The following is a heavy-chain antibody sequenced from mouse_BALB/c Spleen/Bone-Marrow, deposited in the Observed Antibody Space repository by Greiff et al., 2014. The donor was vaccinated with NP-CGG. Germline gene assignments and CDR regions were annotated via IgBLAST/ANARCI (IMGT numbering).Heavy chain of an antibody. CDR1: GFSSTNYG. D-gene: IGHD4-1*01. Sequence: VQLQQSGPGLVAPSQSLSITCTVSGFSSTNYGLHWVRQPPGKGLEWLVVIWSDGSTTYNSALKSRLSINKDNSKSQVFLKMNSLQTDDTAIYYCARTGTRYAMDYWGQGTSVTVSS. CDR2: IWSDGST. CDR3: ARTGTRYAMDY. V-gene: IGHV2-6*02. J-gene: IGHJ4*01.